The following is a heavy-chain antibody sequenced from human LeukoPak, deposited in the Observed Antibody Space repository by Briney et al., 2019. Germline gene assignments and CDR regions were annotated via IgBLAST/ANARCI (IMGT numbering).Heavy chain of an antibody. CDR1: GDSVSINSAA. V-gene: IGHV6-1*01. J-gene: IGHJ4*01. D-gene: IGHD3-22*01. Sequence: SQTLSLICAISGDSVSINSAASNWIRQSPSRGLEWLGRTYYRSKWYNDYALSVKSRITINPDTSKNQFSLQLSSVTPEDTAVYYCARDLYYYDSSGYYGVSFDYCGHGTLCTVSS. CDR3: ARDLYYYDSSGYYGVSFDY. CDR2: TYYRSKWYN.